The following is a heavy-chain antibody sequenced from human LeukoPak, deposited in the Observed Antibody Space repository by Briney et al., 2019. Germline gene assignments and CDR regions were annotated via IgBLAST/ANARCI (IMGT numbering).Heavy chain of an antibody. CDR1: GFTFDDYA. V-gene: IGHV3-9*01. J-gene: IGHJ4*02. Sequence: GGSLRLSCAASGFTFDDYAMHWVRQAPGKGLEWVSGISWNSGSIGYADSVKGRFTISRDNAENSLYLQMNSLRAEDTALYYCAKGRGYSSRRMGFDYWGQGTLVTVSS. D-gene: IGHD6-13*01. CDR3: AKGRGYSSRRMGFDY. CDR2: ISWNSGSI.